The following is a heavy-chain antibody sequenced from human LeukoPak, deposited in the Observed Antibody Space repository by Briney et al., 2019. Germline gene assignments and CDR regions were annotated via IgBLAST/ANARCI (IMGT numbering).Heavy chain of an antibody. J-gene: IGHJ4*02. V-gene: IGHV3-11*01. CDR3: ARVPPHGLSKNYFDY. D-gene: IGHD2/OR15-2a*01. Sequence: SVKSRFTISRDNAKTSLYLQMSSLRGGDTAVYYCARVPPHGLSKNYFDYWGQGALVTVSS.